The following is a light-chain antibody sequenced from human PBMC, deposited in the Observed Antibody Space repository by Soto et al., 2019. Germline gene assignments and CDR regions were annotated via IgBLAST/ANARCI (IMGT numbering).Light chain of an antibody. J-gene: IGLJ1*01. Sequence: QSALTQPASVSGSPGQSITISCTGTYSDVGSYNLVSWYQHHPGKAPKLMIYEGSKRPSGISNRFSGSKSVNTASLTISGLQAEDEADYFCCSYAGSRTLYVFGTGTKLTVL. CDR3: CSYAGSRTLYV. CDR1: YSDVGSYNL. V-gene: IGLV2-23*01. CDR2: EGS.